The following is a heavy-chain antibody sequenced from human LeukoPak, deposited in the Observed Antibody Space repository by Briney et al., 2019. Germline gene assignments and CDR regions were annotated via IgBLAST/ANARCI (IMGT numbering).Heavy chain of an antibody. V-gene: IGHV3-23*01. CDR1: KFTFSSYA. CDR3: AKDQPFLVGVSGF. CDR2: ISNGGGST. J-gene: IGHJ4*02. D-gene: IGHD1-26*01. Sequence: GGSLRLSCEASKFTFSSYAMTWVRQSPGKGLEWVSGISNGGGSTYYADSVKGRFTISRDNSKNRLFLQMNSLRAEDTAVYYCAKDQPFLVGVSGFWGQGTLVIVSS.